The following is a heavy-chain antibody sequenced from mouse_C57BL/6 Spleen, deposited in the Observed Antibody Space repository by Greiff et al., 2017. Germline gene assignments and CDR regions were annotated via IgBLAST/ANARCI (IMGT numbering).Heavy chain of an antibody. V-gene: IGHV5-6*01. J-gene: IGHJ1*03. CDR3: ARRFITTVERYFDV. CDR1: GFTFSSYG. CDR2: ISSGGSYT. D-gene: IGHD1-1*01. Sequence: EVQVVESGGDLVKPGGSLKLSCAASGFTFSSYGMSWVRQTPDKRLEWVATISSGGSYTYYPDSVKGRFTISRDNAKNTLYLQMSSLKSEDTAMYYCARRFITTVERYFDVWGTGTTVTVSS.